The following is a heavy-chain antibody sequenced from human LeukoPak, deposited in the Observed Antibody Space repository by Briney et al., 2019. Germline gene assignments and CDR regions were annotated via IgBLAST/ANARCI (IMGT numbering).Heavy chain of an antibody. CDR3: ARIGEASSGLLWFGESPYSIPYYSYGMDV. V-gene: IGHV2-26*01. Sequence: SGPTLVNPTETLTLTCTVSGFSLINARMGVSLIRQPPGKALEWLAHIFSNDEKSYTTSLKSRLTISKDTSKSQVVLTMTNMDPVDTATYYCARIGEASSGLLWFGESPYSIPYYSYGMDVWGQGTTVTVSS. CDR1: GFSLINARMG. CDR2: IFSNDEK. D-gene: IGHD3-10*01. J-gene: IGHJ6*02.